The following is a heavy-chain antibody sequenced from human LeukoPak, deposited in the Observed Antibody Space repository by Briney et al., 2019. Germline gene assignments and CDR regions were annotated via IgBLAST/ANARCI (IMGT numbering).Heavy chain of an antibody. J-gene: IGHJ6*03. CDR1: GYTFTGYY. CDR3: ARQYSGYDLYYYYYMDV. V-gene: IGHV1-2*02. Sequence: EASVKVSCKASGYTFTGYYMHWVRQAPGQGLEWMGWINPNSGGTNYAQKFQGRVTMTRGTSISTAYMELSRLRSDDTAVYYCARQYSGYDLYYYYYMDVWGKGTTVTVSS. CDR2: INPNSGGT. D-gene: IGHD5-12*01.